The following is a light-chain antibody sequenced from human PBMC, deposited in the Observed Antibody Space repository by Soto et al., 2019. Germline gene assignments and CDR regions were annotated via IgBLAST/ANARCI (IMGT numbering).Light chain of an antibody. J-gene: IGKJ4*01. V-gene: IGKV1-5*01. Sequence: DIQMTQSPSTLSASVGDRVTITCRASQSSMPWLAWYHQKRGKAPKLLIYDASTLESGVPSRFSGSGSGTEFPLTISSLQSDDFATYYCQQYNSYSAITFGGGNRVE. CDR1: QSSMPW. CDR2: DAS. CDR3: QQYNSYSAIT.